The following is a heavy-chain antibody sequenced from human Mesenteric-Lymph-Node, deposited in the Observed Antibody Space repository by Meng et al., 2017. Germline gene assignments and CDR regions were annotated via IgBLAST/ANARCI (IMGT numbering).Heavy chain of an antibody. V-gene: IGHV4-39*07. CDR1: GGSISSSPFY. CDR3: ARGMDV. CDR2: IHDSGST. J-gene: IGHJ6*02. Sequence: GSLRLSCTVSGGSISSSPFYWGWIRQPPGKGLEWIGSIHDSGSTYYNPSLKSRVTISVDTSKIQFSLNLSSVTAADTGVYYCARGMDVWGQGTTVTVSS.